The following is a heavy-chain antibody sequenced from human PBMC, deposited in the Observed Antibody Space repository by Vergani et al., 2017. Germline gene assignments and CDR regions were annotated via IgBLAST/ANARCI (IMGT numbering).Heavy chain of an antibody. Sequence: QLQLQESGPGLVRPAETLSLTCTVSKNSISSRSHYWGWIRQSPGRGLEWIGSVYQSGNTFYNPSLQSRVTISVDTSNDQFSLRLASMAAADTAMYFCARQSAMIISQGHFDYWGQGVLVTVSS. CDR1: KNSISSRSHY. CDR2: VYQSGNT. J-gene: IGHJ4*02. D-gene: IGHD5-18*01. CDR3: ARQSAMIISQGHFDY. V-gene: IGHV4-39*01.